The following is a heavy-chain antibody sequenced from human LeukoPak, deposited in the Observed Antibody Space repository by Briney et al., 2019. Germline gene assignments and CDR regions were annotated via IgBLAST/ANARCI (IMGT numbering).Heavy chain of an antibody. D-gene: IGHD1-14*01. CDR3: ARDTIPDYYYMDV. CDR2: ISGNSNSI. V-gene: IGHV3-21*01. CDR1: GFTFSHYS. Sequence: GGSLRLSCAVSGFTFSHYSMNWVRQAPGKGLEWVSSISGNSNSIYYADSVKGRFTVSRDNAKNSLFLRMNSLRAEDTAVYYCARDTIPDYYYMDVWGKGTTVTVSS. J-gene: IGHJ6*03.